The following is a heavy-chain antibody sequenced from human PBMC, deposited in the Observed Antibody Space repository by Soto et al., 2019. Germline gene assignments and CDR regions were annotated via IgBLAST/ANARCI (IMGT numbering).Heavy chain of an antibody. CDR1: GFTFSSYA. CDR3: ARRGPGTYFDY. V-gene: IGHV3-23*01. Sequence: GGSLRLSCAASGFTFSSYAMNWVRQAPAKGLEWVSVISGSGDSTYYADSVKGRFTISRDNSKNTLYLQMNSLRAEDTAVYYCARRGPGTYFDYWGQGTLVTVSS. D-gene: IGHD6-13*01. J-gene: IGHJ4*02. CDR2: ISGSGDST.